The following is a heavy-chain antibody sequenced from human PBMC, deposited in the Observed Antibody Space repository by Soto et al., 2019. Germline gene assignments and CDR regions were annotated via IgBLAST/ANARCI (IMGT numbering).Heavy chain of an antibody. CDR3: AREDRDRETGLVQAAIDGMDV. CDR1: GGTFSRYS. CDR2: IIPIFDIA. J-gene: IGHJ6*02. V-gene: IGHV1-69*08. Sequence: QVQLVQSGAEVKKPGSSVKVSCKASGGTFSRYSITWVRQAPGHGLEWIGRIIPIFDIASYAQKFQGRVTITADESTSTAYMELSSLRSDDTAVYYCAREDRDRETGLVQAAIDGMDVWGQGTTVTVSS. D-gene: IGHD2-2*01.